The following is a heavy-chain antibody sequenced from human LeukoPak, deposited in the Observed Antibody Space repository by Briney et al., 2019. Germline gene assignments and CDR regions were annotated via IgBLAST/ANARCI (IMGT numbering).Heavy chain of an antibody. V-gene: IGHV4-59*02. D-gene: IGHD1-26*01. Sequence: SETLSLTCTVSGASVTTYYWSWIRQSPGKELEWIANVHSSGSTFYNPSLTSRVTISIDTSKNQFSLKLTSVTTADTAVYYCARDIRTVGATLYFDYWGQGTLLTVSS. J-gene: IGHJ4*02. CDR1: GASVTTYY. CDR3: ARDIRTVGATLYFDY. CDR2: VHSSGST.